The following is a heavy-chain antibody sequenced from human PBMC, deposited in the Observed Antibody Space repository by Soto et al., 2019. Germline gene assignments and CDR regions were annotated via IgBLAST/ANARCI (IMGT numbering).Heavy chain of an antibody. CDR2: ISSSSTTK. D-gene: IGHD6-19*01. CDR1: GFTFNSYS. V-gene: IGHV3-48*02. J-gene: IGHJ5*02. Sequence: EVQLVESGGGLVQPGGSLRLSCAASGFTFNSYSMNWVRQAPGKGLEWVSYISSSSTTKYYTDSVKGRFTISRENAKNLLYKQMNSLKDDDTAVYYGERPSSGWEDWFDPWGQGTLVTVSS. CDR3: ERPSSGWEDWFDP.